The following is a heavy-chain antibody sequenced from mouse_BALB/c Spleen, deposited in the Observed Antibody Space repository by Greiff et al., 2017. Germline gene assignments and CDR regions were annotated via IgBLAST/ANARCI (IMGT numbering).Heavy chain of an antibody. CDR2: IYPGNSDT. Sequence: EVQLQESGTVLARPGASVKMSCKASGYTFTSYWMHWVKQRPGQGLEWIGAIYPGNSDTSYNQKFKGKAKLTAVTSTSTAYMELSSLTNEDSAVYYCTRQSYTLRNAMDYWGQGTSVTVSS. D-gene: IGHD1-1*01. J-gene: IGHJ4*01. V-gene: IGHV1-5*01. CDR1: GYTFTSYW. CDR3: TRQSYTLRNAMDY.